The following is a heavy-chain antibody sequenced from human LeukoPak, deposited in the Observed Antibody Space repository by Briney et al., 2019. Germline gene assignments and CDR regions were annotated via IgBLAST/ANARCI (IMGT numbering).Heavy chain of an antibody. Sequence: GGSLRLSCVASAFTFRSYAMSWVRQAPGKGLEWVSTVSGSGGSTYYADSVKGRFTISRDNSNNTLYLQMNSLRAEDTAVYYCAKGAASRGYTYVANWGQGTLVSVSS. V-gene: IGHV3-23*01. D-gene: IGHD5-18*01. J-gene: IGHJ4*02. CDR3: AKGAASRGYTYVAN. CDR2: VSGSGGST. CDR1: AFTFRSYA.